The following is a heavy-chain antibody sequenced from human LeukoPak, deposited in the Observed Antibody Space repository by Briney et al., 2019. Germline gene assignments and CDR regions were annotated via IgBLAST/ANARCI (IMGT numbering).Heavy chain of an antibody. J-gene: IGHJ4*02. D-gene: IGHD6-13*01. CDR3: ARGYSSSWYVFDY. CDR1: GGSISSGDYY. CDR2: IYYTGIT. Sequence: PSETLSLTCTVSGGSISSGDYYWSWIRQPPGKGLEWIGYIYYTGITDYNPSLKSRVTISVDTSKNQFSLKLSSVTAADTAVYYCARGYSSSWYVFDYWGQGTLVTVSS. V-gene: IGHV4-30-4*08.